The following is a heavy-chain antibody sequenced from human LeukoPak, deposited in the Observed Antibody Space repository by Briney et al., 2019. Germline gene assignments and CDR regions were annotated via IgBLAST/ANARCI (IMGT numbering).Heavy chain of an antibody. V-gene: IGHV3-23*01. CDR2: ISGSGGST. D-gene: IGHD1-26*01. J-gene: IGHJ4*02. Sequence: GGSLRLSCAAAGFTFSSYAMSWVRQAPGKGLEWVSAISGSGGSTYYADSVKGRFTISRDNSKDTLYLQLNSLRAEDTAVYYCARASGSFDYWGQGTLVSVSS. CDR3: ARASGSFDY. CDR1: GFTFSSYA.